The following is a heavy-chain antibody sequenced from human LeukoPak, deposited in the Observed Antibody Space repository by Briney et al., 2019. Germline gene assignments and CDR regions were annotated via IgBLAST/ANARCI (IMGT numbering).Heavy chain of an antibody. CDR2: FCSSGST. CDR3: VSRAITAPMMEY. Sequence: PSETLSLTCTVSLGSITDGTYYRTWIRQPAGNGLEWIALFCSSGSTNYNPSLESRVSISPDTPNNQFSFRLTSVTAAATAVSSCVSRAITAPMMEYWGQGALVTVSS. D-gene: IGHD5-12*01. V-gene: IGHV4-61*02. CDR1: LGSITDGTYY. J-gene: IGHJ4*02.